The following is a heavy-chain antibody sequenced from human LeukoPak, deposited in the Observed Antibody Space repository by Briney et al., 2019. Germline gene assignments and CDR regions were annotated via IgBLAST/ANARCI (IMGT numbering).Heavy chain of an antibody. J-gene: IGHJ4*02. CDR3: ARDITYDSSGYYYPFDY. V-gene: IGHV3-21*01. D-gene: IGHD3-22*01. CDR2: ISSSSSYI. CDR1: GFTFSSYS. Sequence: PGGSLRLSCAASGFTFSSYSMNWVRRAPGKGLEWVSSISSSSSYIYYADSVKGRFTISRDNAKNSLYLQMNSLRAEDTAVYYCARDITYDSSGYYYPFDYWGQGTLVTVSS.